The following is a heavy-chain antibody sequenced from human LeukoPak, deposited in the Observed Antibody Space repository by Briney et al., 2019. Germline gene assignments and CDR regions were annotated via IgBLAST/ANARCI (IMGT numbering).Heavy chain of an antibody. CDR2: IYHSGST. CDR3: ARGSSEYQLPLDY. CDR1: GGSISSGGYY. D-gene: IGHD2-2*01. V-gene: IGHV4-30-2*01. Sequence: SETLSLTCTVSGGSISSGGYYWSWIRQPPGKGLEWIGYIYHSGSTYYNPSLKSRVTISVDRSKNQFSLKLSSVTAADTAVYYCARGSSEYQLPLDYWGQGTLVTVSS. J-gene: IGHJ4*02.